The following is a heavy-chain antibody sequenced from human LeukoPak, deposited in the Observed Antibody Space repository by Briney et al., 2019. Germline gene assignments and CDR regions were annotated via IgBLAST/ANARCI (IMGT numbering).Heavy chain of an antibody. CDR2: INHSGSA. J-gene: IGHJ4*02. D-gene: IGHD1-26*01. V-gene: IGHV4-34*01. CDR3: ARGPAKDRRWEY. CDR1: GGSFSGYY. Sequence: SETLSLTCAVYGGSFSGYYWSWIRQPPGKGLEWIGEINHSGSANYNPSLKSRVTISVDRSKNQFSLKLSSVTAADTAVYYCARGPAKDRRWEYWGQGTLVSVSS.